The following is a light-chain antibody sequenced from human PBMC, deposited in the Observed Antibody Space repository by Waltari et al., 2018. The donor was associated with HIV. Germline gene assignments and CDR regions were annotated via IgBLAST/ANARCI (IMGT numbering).Light chain of an antibody. CDR2: WAS. Sequence: DIVMTQSPDSLAVSLGERATINCKSSQSVLHSSNNKNYLLWYQQKPGQPPKLLIYWASTRESGVPDRFSGSGSGTDFTLTISSLQAEDVAVYYCQQYYSSPRTFGQGTKVEIK. CDR3: QQYYSSPRT. J-gene: IGKJ1*01. CDR1: QSVLHSSNNKNY. V-gene: IGKV4-1*01.